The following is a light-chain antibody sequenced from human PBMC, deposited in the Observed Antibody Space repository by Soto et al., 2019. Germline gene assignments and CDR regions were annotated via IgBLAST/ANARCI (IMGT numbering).Light chain of an antibody. CDR1: QSVGSY. CDR3: QQRSSWPRT. CDR2: DAS. J-gene: IGKJ1*01. V-gene: IGKV3-11*01. Sequence: EILLTQSPATLSLSPGETATLSCRASQSVGSYLAWYQQRPGQAPRLLIYDASDRATGIPARFSGSGSGTDFTLTISSLEPEDFAVYYCQQRSSWPRTFGQGTKVEIK.